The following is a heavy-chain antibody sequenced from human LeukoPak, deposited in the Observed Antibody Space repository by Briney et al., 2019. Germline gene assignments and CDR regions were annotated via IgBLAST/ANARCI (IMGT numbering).Heavy chain of an antibody. V-gene: IGHV4-59*11. D-gene: IGHD4-17*01. CDR1: GDSFSSHY. CDR3: ARDLVTVTKGFDI. J-gene: IGHJ3*02. Sequence: SETLSLTCAVSGDSFSSHYWTWIRQSPGTGLEWIGYISHIGGTNYNPSLKSRVTISIDTSKNQFSLKLRSVTAADTAVYYCARDLVTVTKGFDIWGQGTMVSVSS. CDR2: ISHIGGT.